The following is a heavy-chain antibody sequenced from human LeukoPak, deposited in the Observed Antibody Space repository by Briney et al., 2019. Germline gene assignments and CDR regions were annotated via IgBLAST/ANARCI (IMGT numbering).Heavy chain of an antibody. CDR3: ARDPLGRVYSNYYFDY. J-gene: IGHJ4*02. CDR1: GFTFSSYA. Sequence: QAGGSLRLSCAASGFTFSSYAMHWVRQAPGKGLEWVAVISYDGSNKYYADSVKGRFTISGDNSKNTLYLQMNSLRAEDTAVYYCARDPLGRVYSNYYFDYWGQGTLVTVSS. D-gene: IGHD4-11*01. V-gene: IGHV3-30-3*01. CDR2: ISYDGSNK.